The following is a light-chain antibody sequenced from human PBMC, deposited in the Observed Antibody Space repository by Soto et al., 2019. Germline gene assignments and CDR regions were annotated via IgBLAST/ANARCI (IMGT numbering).Light chain of an antibody. CDR2: GAS. CDR1: QSVSSSY. CDR3: QQHGSSPGVFT. J-gene: IGKJ3*01. V-gene: IGKV3-20*01. Sequence: EIVLTQSPGTLSLSPGERATLSCRASQSVSSSYLAWYQQKPGQAPRLLIYGASSRTTGIPDRFSGSGSGTDLTLTLSRLEPEDFAVYYCQQHGSSPGVFTFGPGTKVDIK.